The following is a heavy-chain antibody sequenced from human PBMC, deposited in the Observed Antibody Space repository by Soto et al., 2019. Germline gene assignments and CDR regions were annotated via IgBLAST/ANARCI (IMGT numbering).Heavy chain of an antibody. CDR1: GFTVSSNY. CDR3: ARDQGIPVTA. CDR2: IYSGGRT. D-gene: IGHD6-19*01. Sequence: EVQLVESGGGLIQPGGSLRLSCAASGFTVSSNYMSSVRQAPGKGLEWISVIYSGGRTNYADSVKGRFTISRDNSKNTVYLQMNSLRAEDTAVYYCARDQGIPVTAWGQGTLVTVSS. V-gene: IGHV3-53*01. J-gene: IGHJ4*02.